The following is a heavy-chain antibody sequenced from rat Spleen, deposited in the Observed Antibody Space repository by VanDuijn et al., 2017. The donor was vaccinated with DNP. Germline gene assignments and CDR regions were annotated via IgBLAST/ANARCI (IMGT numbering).Heavy chain of an antibody. J-gene: IGHJ2*01. V-gene: IGHV5-22*01. CDR1: GFSFSDFY. CDR3: AKPDD. CDR2: IGSPAYAP. Sequence: EVQLVESGGGSVQPGGSLKVSCVASGFSFSDFYVAWVRQAPTKGLEWVAYIGSPAYAPYYADSVKGRFTISRDNAKSTLYLQMNSLRSEDMATYYCAKPDDWGQGVMVTVSS.